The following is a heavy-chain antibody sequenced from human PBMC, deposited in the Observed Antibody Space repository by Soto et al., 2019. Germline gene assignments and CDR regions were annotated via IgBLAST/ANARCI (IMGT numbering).Heavy chain of an antibody. CDR1: GGSISSSNW. V-gene: IGHV4-4*02. CDR2: IYHSGST. CDR3: SRDGGNSWGGGLYYFDY. D-gene: IGHD3-16*01. J-gene: IGHJ4*02. Sequence: QVQLQESGPGLVKPSGTLSLTCAVSGGSISSSNWWSWVRQPPGKGLEWIGEIYHSGSTNYNPSLKGRVTISVNKSKNQFSLKLSSVTAADTAVDYCSRDGGNSWGGGLYYFDYWGQGTLVTVSS.